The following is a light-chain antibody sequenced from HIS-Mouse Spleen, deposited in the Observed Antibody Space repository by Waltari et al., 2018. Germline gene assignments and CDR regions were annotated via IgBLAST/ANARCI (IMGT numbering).Light chain of an antibody. J-gene: IGLJ3*02. Sequence: QSALTQPASVSGSPGQSIPISCTGTISDVGGYNSCPRYQQHPGQAPKLMIYDVSNRPSGVSNRFSGSKSGNTASLTISGLQAEDEADYYCSSYTSSSTWVFGGGTKLTVL. V-gene: IGLV2-14*03. CDR3: SSYTSSSTWV. CDR1: ISDVGGYNS. CDR2: DVS.